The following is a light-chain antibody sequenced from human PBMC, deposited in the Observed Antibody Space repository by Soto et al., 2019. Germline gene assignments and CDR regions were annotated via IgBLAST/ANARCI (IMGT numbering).Light chain of an antibody. CDR1: QSVSNK. J-gene: IGKJ5*01. V-gene: IGKV3D-15*01. Sequence: EIVMTQSPATLSVSPGERATLSCRASQSVSNKLAWYQHKPGQPPRLLIYDASTRATGIPARFSGSQSGTEFTLTISSLLSEDFAVYYCQQYNNWPPITFGQGTRLEIK. CDR2: DAS. CDR3: QQYNNWPPIT.